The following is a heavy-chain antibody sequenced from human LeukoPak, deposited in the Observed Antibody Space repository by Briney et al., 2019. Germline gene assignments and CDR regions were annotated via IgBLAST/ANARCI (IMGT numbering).Heavy chain of an antibody. J-gene: IGHJ4*02. CDR3: AKSDCSTIGCKRLHY. CDR2: IWYDGSNK. Sequence: GGSLRLSCAASGFTFSSYGMHWVRQAPSKGLEWVAVIWYDGSNKYYADSVKGRFTISRDNSKNTLYLQMNSLRAEDTALFYCAKSDCSTIGCKRLHYWGQGTLVTVSS. V-gene: IGHV3-33*06. CDR1: GFTFSSYG. D-gene: IGHD2-2*01.